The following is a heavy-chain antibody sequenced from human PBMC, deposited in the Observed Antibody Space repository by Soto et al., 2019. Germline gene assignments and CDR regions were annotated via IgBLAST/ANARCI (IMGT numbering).Heavy chain of an antibody. CDR3: ARASTTVTTLDY. J-gene: IGHJ4*02. Sequence: SETLSLTCTVSGGSISSGGYYWSWIRQHPGKGLEWIGYIYHSGSTYYNPSLKSRVTISVDRSKNQFSLKLSSVTAADTAVYYCARASTTVTTLDYWGQGTLVTAPQ. CDR1: GGSISSGGYY. V-gene: IGHV4-30-2*01. D-gene: IGHD4-17*01. CDR2: IYHSGST.